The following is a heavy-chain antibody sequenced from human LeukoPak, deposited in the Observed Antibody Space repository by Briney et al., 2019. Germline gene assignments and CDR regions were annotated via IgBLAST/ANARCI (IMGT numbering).Heavy chain of an antibody. CDR2: ISTYNGNT. V-gene: IGHV1-18*01. D-gene: IGHD5-18*01. CDR1: GYTFTTYG. Sequence: ASVSVSCRSSGYTFTTYGITWVRQAPGQGLEWMGWISTYNGNTNYAQKLPGRVTMTTDTSTSTAYMELRSLRSDDTAMYYCARDRMDTGTYFDYWGQGTVATASS. J-gene: IGHJ4*02. CDR3: ARDRMDTGTYFDY.